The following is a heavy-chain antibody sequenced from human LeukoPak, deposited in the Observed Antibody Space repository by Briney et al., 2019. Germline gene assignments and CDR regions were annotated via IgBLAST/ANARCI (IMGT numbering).Heavy chain of an antibody. D-gene: IGHD3-22*01. CDR3: AREVGITMINISFDY. CDR2: INWNGGRT. J-gene: IGHJ4*02. Sequence: GGSLRLSCAASGFTFNDYGMSWVRQAPGKGLEWVSGINWNGGRTGYADSMKGRFIISRDNAKNSLYLQVNSLRAEDTALYYCAREVGITMINISFDYWGQGTLVTVSS. CDR1: GFTFNDYG. V-gene: IGHV3-20*04.